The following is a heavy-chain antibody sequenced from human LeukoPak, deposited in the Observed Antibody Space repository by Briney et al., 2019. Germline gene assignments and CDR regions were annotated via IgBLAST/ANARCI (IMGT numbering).Heavy chain of an antibody. D-gene: IGHD3-9*01. CDR1: GGSISSSSYY. CDR2: IYYSGST. Sequence: PSETLSLTCTVSGGSISSSSYYWGWIRQPPGKGLEWIGSIYYSGSTYYNPSLKSRVTISVDTSKNQFSLKLSSVTAADTAVYYCARHGNDILAPDGFDIWGQGTMVTVSS. V-gene: IGHV4-39*01. CDR3: ARHGNDILAPDGFDI. J-gene: IGHJ3*02.